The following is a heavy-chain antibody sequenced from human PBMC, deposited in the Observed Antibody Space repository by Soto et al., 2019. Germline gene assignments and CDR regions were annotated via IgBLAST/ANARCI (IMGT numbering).Heavy chain of an antibody. Sequence: QVQLQESGPGLVKPSQTLSLTCTVSGGSISSGGYYWSWIRQHPGKGLEWIGYIYYSGGTYYTPSLQSRVTISVDTSKSQFSLNLSSVTAADTAVYYCARDPPGDRGAFDIWGQWTMVTVSS. CDR3: ARDPPGDRGAFDI. CDR1: GGSISSGGYY. V-gene: IGHV4-31*03. J-gene: IGHJ3*02. CDR2: IYYSGGT. D-gene: IGHD7-27*01.